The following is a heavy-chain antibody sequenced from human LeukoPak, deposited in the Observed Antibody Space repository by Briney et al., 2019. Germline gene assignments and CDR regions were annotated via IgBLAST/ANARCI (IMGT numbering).Heavy chain of an antibody. V-gene: IGHV4-34*01. Sequence: PSQTLSLTCALYGGSFSGYYWSWIRQPPGKGLDWIGEINHSGSTNHNPSLKTRLTISVDTSKNQFYLKLSSVTAADTAVYYCARRGLVPAALVWFDHWGQGTLVTVSS. J-gene: IGHJ5*02. CDR2: INHSGST. CDR3: ARRGLVPAALVWFDH. D-gene: IGHD2-2*01. CDR1: GGSFSGYY.